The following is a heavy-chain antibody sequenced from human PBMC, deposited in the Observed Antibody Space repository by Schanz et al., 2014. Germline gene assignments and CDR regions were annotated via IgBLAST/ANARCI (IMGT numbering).Heavy chain of an antibody. CDR1: GFTFSSYA. CDR3: VRDSFFAFDY. V-gene: IGHV3-48*01. J-gene: IGHJ4*02. Sequence: EVQLVESGGGLVQPGGSLRLSCTASGFTFSSYALHWVRQAPGKGLEWVSYISGSSRTIYYADSVKGRFTMSRDNAKISVCLQMNSLRAEDTAVYYCVRDSFFAFDYWGQGTLVTVSS. CDR2: ISGSSRTI. D-gene: IGHD3-3*01.